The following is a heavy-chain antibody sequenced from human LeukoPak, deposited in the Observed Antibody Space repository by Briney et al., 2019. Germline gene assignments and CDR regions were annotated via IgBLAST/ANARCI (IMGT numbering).Heavy chain of an antibody. Sequence: GGSLRLSCAASGFTFSDYYMSWIRQAPGKGLVWVSRINSDGSSTSYADSVKGRFTISRDNAKNTLYLQMNSLRAEDTAVYYCARDLGEYSGYDPGAFDYWGQGTLVTVSS. CDR3: ARDLGEYSGYDPGAFDY. CDR2: INSDGSST. CDR1: GFTFSDYY. J-gene: IGHJ4*02. D-gene: IGHD5-12*01. V-gene: IGHV3-74*01.